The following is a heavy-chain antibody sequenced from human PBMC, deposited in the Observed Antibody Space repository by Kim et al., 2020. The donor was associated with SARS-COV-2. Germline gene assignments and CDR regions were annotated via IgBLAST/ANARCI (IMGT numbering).Heavy chain of an antibody. CDR2: IYPGDSDT. CDR3: ARLSGAAAGTDYYYGMDV. V-gene: IGHV5-51*01. CDR1: GYSFTSYW. Sequence: GESLKISCKGSGYSFTSYWIGWVRQMPGKGLEWMGIIYPGDSDTRYSPSFQGQVTISADKSISTAYLQWSSLKASDTAMYYCARLSGAAAGTDYYYGMDVWGQGTTVTVSS. J-gene: IGHJ6*02. D-gene: IGHD6-13*01.